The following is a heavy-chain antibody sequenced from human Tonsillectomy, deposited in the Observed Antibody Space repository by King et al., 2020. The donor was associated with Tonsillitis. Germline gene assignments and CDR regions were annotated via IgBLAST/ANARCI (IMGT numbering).Heavy chain of an antibody. J-gene: IGHJ4*02. Sequence: QLQESGPRLVKPSQTLSLTCTVSGGSISSGSYYWSWIRQPAGKGLEGIGRIYTSGSTNYNPTLKSRVTMSVDTSKNHFSLRLSAVTAADTAVYFCASSIAARPIDYWGQGTLVTVSS. CDR2: IYTSGST. D-gene: IGHD6-6*01. CDR1: GGSISSGSYY. CDR3: ASSIAARPIDY. V-gene: IGHV4-61*02.